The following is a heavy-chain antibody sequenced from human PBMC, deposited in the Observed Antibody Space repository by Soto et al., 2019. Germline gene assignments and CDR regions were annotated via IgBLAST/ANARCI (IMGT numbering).Heavy chain of an antibody. D-gene: IGHD4-17*01. Sequence: GGSLRLSCAASGFTVSSNYMSWVRQAPGKGLEWVSVIYSGGSTYYADSVKGSFTISRDNSKNTLYLQMNSLRAEDTAVYYCARVLRGPYGDYRNWGQGTLVTVSS. J-gene: IGHJ4*02. V-gene: IGHV3-66*01. CDR2: IYSGGST. CDR3: ARVLRGPYGDYRN. CDR1: GFTVSSNY.